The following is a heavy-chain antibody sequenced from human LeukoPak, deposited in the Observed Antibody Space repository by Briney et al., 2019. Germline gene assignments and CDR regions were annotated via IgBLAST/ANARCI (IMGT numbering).Heavy chain of an antibody. J-gene: IGHJ4*02. CDR3: AREDPLYYYDSSGYSGTTDY. D-gene: IGHD3-22*01. Sequence: SETLSLTCTVSGGSISSYYWSWIRQPAGKGLEWIGRIYTSGSTNYNPSLKSRVTMSVDTSKNQFSLKLSSVTAADTAVYYCAREDPLYYYDSSGYSGTTDYWGQGPLVTVSS. CDR2: IYTSGST. V-gene: IGHV4-4*07. CDR1: GGSISSYY.